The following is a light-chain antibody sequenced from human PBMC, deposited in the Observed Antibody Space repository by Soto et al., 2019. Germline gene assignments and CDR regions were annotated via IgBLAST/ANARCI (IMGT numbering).Light chain of an antibody. CDR1: QTISSW. J-gene: IGKJ1*01. CDR3: QQYNSYSPT. CDR2: KAS. V-gene: IGKV1-5*03. Sequence: IQMTQSPSTLSGSVGDRVTITCRASQTISSWLAWYQQKPGKAPKVLIYKASSLQIGVPSRFSGSGSGTEFTLTISSLQPDDSATYYCQQYNSYSPTFGQGTKVDIK.